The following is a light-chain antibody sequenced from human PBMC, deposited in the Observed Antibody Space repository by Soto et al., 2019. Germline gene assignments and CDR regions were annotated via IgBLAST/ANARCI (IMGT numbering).Light chain of an antibody. CDR3: QQYGSSPWT. Sequence: EIVLTQSPATLSLSPEERATLSCMASQSVSSYLSWYQQKPGLAPRLLIYDASSRATGIPDRFSGSGSGTDFTLTISRLEPEDFAVYYCQQYGSSPWTFGQGTKVDIK. V-gene: IGKV3D-20*01. J-gene: IGKJ1*01. CDR1: QSVSSY. CDR2: DAS.